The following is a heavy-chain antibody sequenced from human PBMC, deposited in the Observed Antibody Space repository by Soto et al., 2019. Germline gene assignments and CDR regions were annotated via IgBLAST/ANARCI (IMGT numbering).Heavy chain of an antibody. V-gene: IGHV3-23*01. CDR1: GFTFSKYA. Sequence: EVQLLESGGGLVQPGGSLRLSCAASGFTFSKYAMSWVRQAPGKGLEWVSNIRSSGGSTHYADSVKGRFIISRDNSKNTLYLQMNSLTADDTALYYCAKVTPPYSSSWRVDSWGQGTLVTVSS. CDR2: IRSSGGST. J-gene: IGHJ4*02. D-gene: IGHD6-13*01. CDR3: AKVTPPYSSSWRVDS.